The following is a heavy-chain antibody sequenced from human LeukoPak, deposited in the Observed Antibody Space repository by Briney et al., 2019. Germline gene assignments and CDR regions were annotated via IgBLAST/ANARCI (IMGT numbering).Heavy chain of an antibody. CDR1: GFIINSNY. J-gene: IGHJ6*04. V-gene: IGHV3-66*01. CDR3: AELGITMIGGV. Sequence: PGGSLRLSCAASGFIINSNYMSWVRQAPGKGLEWVSVLYSGGSTYYADSVKGRFTISRDNAKNSLYLQMNSLRAEDTAVYYCAELGITMIGGVWGKGTTVTISS. CDR2: LYSGGST. D-gene: IGHD3-10*02.